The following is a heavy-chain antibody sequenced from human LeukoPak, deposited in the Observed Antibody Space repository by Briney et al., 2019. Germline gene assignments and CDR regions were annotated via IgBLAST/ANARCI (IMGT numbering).Heavy chain of an antibody. J-gene: IGHJ4*02. Sequence: KPPETLSLTCAVYGGSFSGYYWSWIRQPPGKGLEWIGEINHSGSTNYNPSLKSRVTISVDTSKNQFSLKLSSVTAADTAVYYCARGGRWLQFRPFDYWGQGTLVTVSS. V-gene: IGHV4-34*01. CDR2: INHSGST. CDR1: GGSFSGYY. D-gene: IGHD5-24*01. CDR3: ARGGRWLQFRPFDY.